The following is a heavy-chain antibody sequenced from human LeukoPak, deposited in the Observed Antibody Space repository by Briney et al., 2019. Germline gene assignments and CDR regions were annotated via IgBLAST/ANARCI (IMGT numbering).Heavy chain of an antibody. CDR3: ARDLVAVYNWFDP. J-gene: IGHJ5*02. D-gene: IGHD2-15*01. Sequence: PSQTLSLTCTVSGGSISSGGYYWSWIRQPAGKGLEWIGRIYTSGSTNYNPSLKSRVTMSLDTSKNQFSLKLTSVTAADTAVYYCARDLVAVYNWFDPWGQGTLVTVSS. CDR2: IYTSGST. V-gene: IGHV4-61*02. CDR1: GGSISSGGYY.